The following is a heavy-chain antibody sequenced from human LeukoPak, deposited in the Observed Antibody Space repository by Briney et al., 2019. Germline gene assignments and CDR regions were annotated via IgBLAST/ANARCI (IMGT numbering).Heavy chain of an antibody. D-gene: IGHD6-19*01. CDR2: IKEDGSEK. CDR1: GFTFSTYW. CDR3: ARSRGVAGTSEFDP. J-gene: IGHJ5*02. Sequence: GGSLRLSCTASGFTFSTYWMNWVRQAPGKGLEWVANIKEDGSEKYYVDSVKGRFTISRDNAKNSLYLQMNSLRPEDTAVYSCARSRGVAGTSEFDPWGQGTLVTVSS. V-gene: IGHV3-7*01.